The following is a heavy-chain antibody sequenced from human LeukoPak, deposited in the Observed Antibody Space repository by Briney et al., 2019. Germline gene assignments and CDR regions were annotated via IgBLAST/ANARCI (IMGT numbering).Heavy chain of an antibody. V-gene: IGHV3-74*01. Sequence: PGGSLRLSCAASGFAFGTDWINWVRQAPGKGLVWVSRINSDGSTTRYADSVKGRFTISRDNAKNTVYLQMNSLRAVDTAVYYCGGGGYLLDYWGQGTLVTVSS. CDR3: GGGGYLLDY. J-gene: IGHJ4*02. CDR1: GFAFGTDW. D-gene: IGHD1-26*01. CDR2: INSDGSTT.